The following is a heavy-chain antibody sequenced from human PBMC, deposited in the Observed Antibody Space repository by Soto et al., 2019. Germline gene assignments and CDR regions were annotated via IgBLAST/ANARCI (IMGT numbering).Heavy chain of an antibody. CDR1: GFTFSSYS. CDR2: ISSSSSYI. J-gene: IGHJ4*02. CDR3: ARDDYGSGGSCFDY. V-gene: IGHV3-21*01. D-gene: IGHD2-15*01. Sequence: ESGGGLVKPGGSLRLSCAASGFTFSSYSMNWVRQAPGKGLEWVSSISSSSSYIYYADSVKGRFTISRDNAKNSLYLQMNSLRAEDTAVYYCARDDYGSGGSCFDYWGQGTLVTVSS.